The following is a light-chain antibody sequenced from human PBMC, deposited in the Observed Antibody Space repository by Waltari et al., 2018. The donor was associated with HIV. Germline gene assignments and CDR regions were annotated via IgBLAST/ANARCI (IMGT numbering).Light chain of an antibody. CDR3: QHRSNWPLYT. V-gene: IGKV3-11*01. Sequence: IVLTQSPATLSLSPGERATLSCRASQSVGRYLAWYQQKPGQSPRLLIYDTSNRATGIPARFSGSGSGTDFTLTISSLEPEDFAVYYCQHRSNWPLYTFGQGTNLVIK. J-gene: IGKJ2*01. CDR2: DTS. CDR1: QSVGRY.